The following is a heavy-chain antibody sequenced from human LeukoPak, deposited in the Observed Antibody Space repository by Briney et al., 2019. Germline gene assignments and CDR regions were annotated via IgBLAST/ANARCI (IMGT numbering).Heavy chain of an antibody. D-gene: IGHD3-22*01. CDR2: ISAYNGNT. Sequence: GASVKVSCKASGYTFTGYYMHWVRQAPGQGLEWMGWISAYNGNTNYAQKFQGRVTMTTDTSTSTAYMELRSLRSDDTAVYYCARDLAYDSSGYYYPPTYWGQGTLVTVSS. J-gene: IGHJ4*02. CDR3: ARDLAYDSSGYYYPPTY. V-gene: IGHV1-18*04. CDR1: GYTFTGYY.